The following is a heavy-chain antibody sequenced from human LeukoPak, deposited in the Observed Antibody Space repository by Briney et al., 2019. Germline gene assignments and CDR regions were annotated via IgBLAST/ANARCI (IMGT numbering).Heavy chain of an antibody. Sequence: GGSLRLSCAASSFTFSNYAMSWVRQAPGKGLEWVAVISYDGSNKYYADSVKGRFTISRDNSKNTLYLQMNSLRAEDTAVYYCANIYGDYEVPYYYYGMDVWGQGTTVTVSS. D-gene: IGHD4-17*01. V-gene: IGHV3-30*18. CDR2: ISYDGSNK. J-gene: IGHJ6*02. CDR1: SFTFSNYA. CDR3: ANIYGDYEVPYYYYGMDV.